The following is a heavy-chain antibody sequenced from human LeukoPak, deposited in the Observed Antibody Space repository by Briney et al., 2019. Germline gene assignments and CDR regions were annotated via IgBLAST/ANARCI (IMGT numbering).Heavy chain of an antibody. D-gene: IGHD3-10*01. CDR2: IRVYNGNT. CDR3: ARRDYYGSGTCQYYMDV. CDR1: GYTFTSYG. J-gene: IGHJ6*03. V-gene: IGHV1-18*01. Sequence: ASVKVSCKASGYTFTSYGINWVRQAPGQGLEWMGWIRVYNGNTNYAQKLQGRVTMTTDTSTSTAYMELRSLRSDDTAVYYCARRDYYGSGTCQYYMDVWGKGTTVTISS.